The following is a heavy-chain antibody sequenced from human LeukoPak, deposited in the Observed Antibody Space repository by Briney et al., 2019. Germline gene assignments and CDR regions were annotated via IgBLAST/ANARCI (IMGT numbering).Heavy chain of an antibody. CDR1: GFTFSSYA. Sequence: PGGSLRLSCVVSGFTFSSYAMSWVRQAPGKGLEWVSAISGSGGGTYYADSVKGRFTISRDNSKNTLYLQMNSLRAEDTAVYYCAKFLLGGTVTTGFDYWGQGTLVTVSS. D-gene: IGHD4-17*01. CDR3: AKFLLGGTVTTGFDY. V-gene: IGHV3-23*01. J-gene: IGHJ4*02. CDR2: ISGSGGGT.